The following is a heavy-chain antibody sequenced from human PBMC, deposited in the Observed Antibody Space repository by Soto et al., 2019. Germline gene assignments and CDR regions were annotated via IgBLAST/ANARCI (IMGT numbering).Heavy chain of an antibody. CDR2: IYWDNDK. J-gene: IGHJ3*01. V-gene: IGHV2-5*02. Sequence: SGPTLVNPTQTLTLTCTFPGFSLTTRQVGVGWIRQPPGQALEWLAVIYWDNDKRYSPSLERRLTITKDTSKNQVVLTMTNMDPMDTATYYCAHLMITYGGVIADDAFDVWGQGTMVTVSS. D-gene: IGHD3-16*02. CDR1: GFSLTTRQVG. CDR3: AHLMITYGGVIADDAFDV.